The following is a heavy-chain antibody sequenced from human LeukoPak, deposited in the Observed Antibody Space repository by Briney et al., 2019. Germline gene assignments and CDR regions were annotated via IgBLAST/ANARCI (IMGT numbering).Heavy chain of an antibody. CDR1: GYSFASYW. CDR3: TTTSRSGYSTGWYIDY. Sequence: GESLKISCKGSGYSFASYWIGWVRQMPGKGLEWMGIIDPSDSNTRYRPSFRGQVTISADRSINTAYLQWSSLKASDTAMYYCTTTSRSGYSTGWYIDYWGQGTLVTVSS. J-gene: IGHJ4*02. V-gene: IGHV5-51*01. D-gene: IGHD6-19*01. CDR2: IDPSDSNT.